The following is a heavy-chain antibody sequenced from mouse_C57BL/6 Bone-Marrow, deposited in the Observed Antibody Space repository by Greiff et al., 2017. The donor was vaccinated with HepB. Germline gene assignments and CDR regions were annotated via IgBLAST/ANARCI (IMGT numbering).Heavy chain of an antibody. CDR1: GYTFTSYW. Sequence: QVQLQQPGAELVKPGASVKMSCKASGYTFTSYWITWVKQRPGQGLEWIGDIYPGSGSTNYNEKFKGKATLTADKSSSPAYMELRSLTSEDSAVYFCARNWDPIFDYWGQGTTLTVSS. J-gene: IGHJ2*01. V-gene: IGHV1-55*01. CDR3: ARNWDPIFDY. CDR2: IYPGSGST. D-gene: IGHD4-1*01.